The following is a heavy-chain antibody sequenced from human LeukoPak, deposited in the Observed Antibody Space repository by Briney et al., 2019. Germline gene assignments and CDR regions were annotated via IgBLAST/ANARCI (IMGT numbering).Heavy chain of an antibody. Sequence: GRSLRLSCAASGFTFSSYAMSLVRQAPGKGLEWVSAISGSGGSTYYADSVKGQFTISRDNSKNTLYMQMNSLRAEDTAVYYCAKATKNWGSGNYFDYWGQGTLVTVSS. CDR2: ISGSGGST. V-gene: IGHV3-23*01. D-gene: IGHD7-27*01. CDR3: AKATKNWGSGNYFDY. J-gene: IGHJ4*02. CDR1: GFTFSSYA.